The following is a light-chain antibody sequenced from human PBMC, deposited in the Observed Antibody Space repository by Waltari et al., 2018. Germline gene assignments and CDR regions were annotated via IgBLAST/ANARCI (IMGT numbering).Light chain of an antibody. Sequence: DIVLTQSPDSLAVSLGERAPLNCKSRQSVSDSSNNRDYLAWYQQKPGQPPKLLIYWASTRESGVPDRFSGSGSGTDFTLTISSLQAEDVAVYYCQQYYSNFFTFGPGTKVDIK. V-gene: IGKV4-1*01. CDR2: WAS. J-gene: IGKJ3*01. CDR1: QSVSDSSNNRDY. CDR3: QQYYSNFFT.